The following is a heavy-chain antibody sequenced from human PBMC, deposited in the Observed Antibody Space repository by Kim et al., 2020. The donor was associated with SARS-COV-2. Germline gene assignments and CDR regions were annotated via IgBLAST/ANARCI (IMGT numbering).Heavy chain of an antibody. D-gene: IGHD3-9*01. CDR2: ISSSSSTI. CDR3: AREGDLRYFDWFDRGDYFDY. V-gene: IGHV3-48*02. CDR1: GFTFSSYS. Sequence: GGSLRLSCAASGFTFSSYSMNWVRQAPGKGLEWVSYISSSSSTIYYADSVKGRFTISRDNAKNSLYLQMNSLRDEDTAVYYCAREGDLRYFDWFDRGDYFDYWGQGTLVTVSS. J-gene: IGHJ4*02.